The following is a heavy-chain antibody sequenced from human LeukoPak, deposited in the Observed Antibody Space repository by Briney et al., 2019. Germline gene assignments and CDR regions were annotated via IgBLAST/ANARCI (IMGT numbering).Heavy chain of an antibody. V-gene: IGHV3-48*02. CDR3: TRPKSTLDFED. CDR1: GFPFSSYR. CDR2: FRSGRSSL. J-gene: IGHJ4*02. D-gene: IGHD2/OR15-2a*01. Sequence: HPGGSLRLSCTASGFPFSSYRINWLRQAREKGREWVSYFRSGRSSLYYADSVKGRFPISRDNAKNSLYLQMRSLSHEDTAVYHCTRPKSTLDFEDWGQGPLVSVSS.